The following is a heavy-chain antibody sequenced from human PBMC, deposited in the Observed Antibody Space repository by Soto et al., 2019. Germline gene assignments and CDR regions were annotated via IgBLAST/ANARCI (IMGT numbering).Heavy chain of an antibody. D-gene: IGHD3-16*02. V-gene: IGHV4-59*08. CDR2: IYYSGST. J-gene: IGHJ1*01. Sequence: SEALSLTCTVSGGSISSYYWSWIRQPPGKGLEWIGYIYYSGSTNYNPSLKSRVTISVDTSKNQFSLKLSSVTAADTAVYYCARLNTYYDYIWGSYRPETRAEYFQHWGQGTLVIVSS. CDR1: GGSISSYY. CDR3: ARLNTYYDYIWGSYRPETRAEYFQH.